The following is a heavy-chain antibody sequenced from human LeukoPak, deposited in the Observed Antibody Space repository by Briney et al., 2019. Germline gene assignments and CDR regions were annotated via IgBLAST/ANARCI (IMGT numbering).Heavy chain of an antibody. J-gene: IGHJ4*02. Sequence: SETLSLTCTVSGGSISSGGYYWSWIRQHPGKGLEWIGYIYYSGSTYYNPSLKSRVTISVDTSKNQFSLKLSSVTAADTAVYYCARGRLWFGEFTFDYWGQGTLVTVSS. CDR1: GGSISSGGYY. D-gene: IGHD3-10*01. CDR3: ARGRLWFGEFTFDY. V-gene: IGHV4-31*03. CDR2: IYYSGST.